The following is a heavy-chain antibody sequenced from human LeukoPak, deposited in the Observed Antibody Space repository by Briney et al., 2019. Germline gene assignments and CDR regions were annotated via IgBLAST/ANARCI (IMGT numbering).Heavy chain of an antibody. CDR1: GFTFSDSW. CDR2: IKDDGSDK. Sequence: PGGSLRLSCGTSGFTFSDSWMSWFRQAPGQGLEWVASIKDDGSDKYYLDSVRGRFTISRDNAEDSLYLQLDDLRAEDTAVFYCARHLLRGQKFDYWGQGTLVTVSS. J-gene: IGHJ4*02. CDR3: ARHLLRGQKFDY. V-gene: IGHV3-7*01.